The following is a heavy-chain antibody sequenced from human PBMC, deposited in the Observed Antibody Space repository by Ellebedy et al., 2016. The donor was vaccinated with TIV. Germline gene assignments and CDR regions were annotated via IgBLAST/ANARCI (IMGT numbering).Heavy chain of an antibody. Sequence: GESLKISCVASGFTFSSYAMCWVRQAPGKGLEWVSTISAGGDNTHFPASVMGRFTISRNNSGNTVYLQMNNLRAEDTAVYYCARDSGRRRSWDNDYWGQGTLVTVSS. J-gene: IGHJ4*02. CDR1: GFTFSSYA. D-gene: IGHD3-10*01. CDR3: ARDSGRRRSWDNDY. V-gene: IGHV3-23*01. CDR2: ISAGGDNT.